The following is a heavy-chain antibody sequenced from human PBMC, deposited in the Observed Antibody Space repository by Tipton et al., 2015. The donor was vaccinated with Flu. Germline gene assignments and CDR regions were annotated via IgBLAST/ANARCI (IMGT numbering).Heavy chain of an antibody. V-gene: IGHV3-20*04. CDR2: VRWNGAGT. D-gene: IGHD1-14*01. J-gene: IGHJ6*02. CDR3: ARDSNLPCYYAMDV. Sequence: SLRLSCAAAGFYFDNHGMSWVRQRPGKGPEWVAGVRWNGAGTNYADSVKGRFTVSRDNAKSSVFLQMSNLRVDDTALYYCARDSNLPCYYAMDVWGQGTTVTVSS. CDR1: GFYFDNHG.